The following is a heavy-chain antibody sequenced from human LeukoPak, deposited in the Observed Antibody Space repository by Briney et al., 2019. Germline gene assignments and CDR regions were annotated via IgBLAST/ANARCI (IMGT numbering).Heavy chain of an antibody. Sequence: SETLSLTCSVSDDSITMYYWTWIRQPPGKGLEWIGYVDHTGSTNFNPSLNGRVSISRDTTKNLFSLRLRSVTAADTAVYYCARVWDYYYSMDVWGKGTTVTVSS. J-gene: IGHJ6*03. V-gene: IGHV4-59*01. CDR2: VDHTGST. CDR3: ARVWDYYYSMDV. D-gene: IGHD7-27*01. CDR1: DDSITMYY.